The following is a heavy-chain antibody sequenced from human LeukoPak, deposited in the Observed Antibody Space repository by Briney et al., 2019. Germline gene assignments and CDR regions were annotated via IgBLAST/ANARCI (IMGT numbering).Heavy chain of an antibody. CDR3: ATDGWEPRVDAFDI. CDR1: GYTLTELS. J-gene: IGHJ3*02. V-gene: IGHV1-24*01. CDR2: FDPEDGET. Sequence: ASVKVSCKVSGYTLTELSMHWVRQAPGKGLEWMGGFDPEDGETIYAQKFQGRVTMTEDTSTDTAYMELSSLRSEDTAVYYCATDGWEPRVDAFDIWGQGTMVTVSS. D-gene: IGHD1-26*01.